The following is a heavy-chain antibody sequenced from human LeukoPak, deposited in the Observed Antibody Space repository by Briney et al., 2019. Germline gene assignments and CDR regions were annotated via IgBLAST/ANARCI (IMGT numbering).Heavy chain of an antibody. Sequence: GGSLRLSCAASGFTFSSYGMHWVRQAPGKGLEWVAVIWYDGGNKYYADSVKGRFTISRDNSKNPLYLQMNSLRAEDTAVYYCAKGGLPVGMFDPWGQGTLVTVSS. CDR1: GFTFSSYG. D-gene: IGHD4-23*01. CDR3: AKGGLPVGMFDP. CDR2: IWYDGGNK. V-gene: IGHV3-33*06. J-gene: IGHJ5*02.